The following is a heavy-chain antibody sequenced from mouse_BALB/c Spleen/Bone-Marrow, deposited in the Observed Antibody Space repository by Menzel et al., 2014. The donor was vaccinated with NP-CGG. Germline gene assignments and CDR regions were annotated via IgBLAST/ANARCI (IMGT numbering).Heavy chain of an antibody. Sequence: EVHLVESGPELVKPGVSVKMSCKASGCTFTSYVMHWVKQKPGQGLEWIGYINPYNDGTKYNEKFKGKATLTSDKSSSTAYMELSSLTSEDSAVYYCARPRQLGLPYYCDNWGQGTTLTVSS. CDR2: INPYNDGT. V-gene: IGHV1-14*01. D-gene: IGHD3-2*01. CDR1: GCTFTSYV. CDR3: ARPRQLGLPYYCDN. J-gene: IGHJ2*01.